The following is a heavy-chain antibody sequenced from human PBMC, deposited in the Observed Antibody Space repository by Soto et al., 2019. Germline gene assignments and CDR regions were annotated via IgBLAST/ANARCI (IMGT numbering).Heavy chain of an antibody. D-gene: IGHD6-13*01. CDR2: IGTAGDT. CDR1: GFTFSSYD. V-gene: IGHV3-13*01. CDR3: ARGRAAAGYYYYGMDV. J-gene: IGHJ6*02. Sequence: EVQLVESGGGLVQPGGSLRLSCAASGFTFSSYDMHWVRQATGKGLEWVSAIGTAGDTYYPGSVKDRFTISRENAKNSLYLQMNSLRAGDTAVYYCARGRAAAGYYYYGMDVWGQGTTVTVSS.